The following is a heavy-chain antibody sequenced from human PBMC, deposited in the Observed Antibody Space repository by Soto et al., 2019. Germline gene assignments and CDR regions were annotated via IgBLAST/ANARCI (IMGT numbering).Heavy chain of an antibody. CDR3: TYFDAAVGVDY. Sequence: EVQLVESGGGLVQPGASLKLSCAASGFTFSGSAMHWVRQASGKGLEWVGRIRSKANNYATAYAASVKGRLTTSRDDSKNTAYMPMSSLKIGDTAVYYSTYFDAAVGVDYWGQATLVTVSS. V-gene: IGHV3-73*02. CDR2: IRSKANNYAT. D-gene: IGHD3-10*01. J-gene: IGHJ4*02. CDR1: GFTFSGSA.